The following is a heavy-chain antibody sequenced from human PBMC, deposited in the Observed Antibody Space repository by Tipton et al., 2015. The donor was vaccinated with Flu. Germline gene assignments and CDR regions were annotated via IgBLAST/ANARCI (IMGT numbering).Heavy chain of an antibody. CDR1: GASIASYY. J-gene: IGHJ4*02. CDR2: ISYIGRT. D-gene: IGHD5-24*01. CDR3: ARERRDGHNYHFDY. Sequence: LRLSCAVSGASIASYYWSWIRQPPGKGLEWIGYISYIGRTNYNPSLEGRVTISADTSKNHFSLNLNSVTTADTAVYYCARERRDGHNYHFDYWGQGTLVTVSS. V-gene: IGHV4-59*01.